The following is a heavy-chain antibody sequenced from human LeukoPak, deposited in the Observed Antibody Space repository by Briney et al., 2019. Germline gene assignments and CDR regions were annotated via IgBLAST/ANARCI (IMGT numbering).Heavy chain of an antibody. CDR1: GYTLTELS. J-gene: IGHJ4*02. CDR2: FDPEDGET. CDR3: VTDPYTTTDDNNFEPQGAY. Sequence: ASGKVSCKVSGYTLTELSMHWVRQPSGKGLEWMGAFDPEDGETIYAQEFQGRATMTADTSTDTAYMELSSLTSDDTAVYYCVTDPYTTTDDNNFEPQGAYWGQGTLVTVSS. V-gene: IGHV1-24*01. D-gene: IGHD5-24*01.